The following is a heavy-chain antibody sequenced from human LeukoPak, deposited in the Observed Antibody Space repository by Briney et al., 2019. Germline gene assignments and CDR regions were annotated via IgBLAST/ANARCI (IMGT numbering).Heavy chain of an antibody. CDR1: GFTFSSSA. V-gene: IGHV3-74*01. Sequence: PGRSLRLSCAASGFTFSSSAMHWVRQAPGKGLVWVSRIKGDGSSTNYADSVRGRFTISRDNAKNTVYLQMNSLRAEDTAVYYCAKDPRGVVVVPNFPTGYWGQGTLVTVSS. CDR3: AKDPRGVVVVPNFPTGY. D-gene: IGHD2-2*01. CDR2: IKGDGSST. J-gene: IGHJ4*02.